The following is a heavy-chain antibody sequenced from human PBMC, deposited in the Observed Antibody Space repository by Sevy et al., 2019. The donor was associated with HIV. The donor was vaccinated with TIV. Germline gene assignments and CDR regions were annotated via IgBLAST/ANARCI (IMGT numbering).Heavy chain of an antibody. V-gene: IGHV3-11*01. Sequence: GGSLRLSCAASGFTLSDYYMSWIRQAPGKGLEWVSYISSSGSTIYYADSVKGRFTISRDNAKNSLYLQMNSLRAEDTAVYYCARGERSSTAYGMDVWGQGTTVTVSS. CDR1: GFTLSDYY. J-gene: IGHJ6*02. D-gene: IGHD2-2*01. CDR2: ISSSGSTI. CDR3: ARGERSSTAYGMDV.